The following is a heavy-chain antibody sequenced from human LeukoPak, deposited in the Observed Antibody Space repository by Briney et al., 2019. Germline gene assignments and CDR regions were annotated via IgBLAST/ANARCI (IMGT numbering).Heavy chain of an antibody. CDR2: IIPIFGTA. CDR1: GGTFSSYA. J-gene: IGHJ5*02. D-gene: IGHD3-22*01. CDR3: ARSLGYYYDSSGYYPNWFDP. V-gene: IGHV1-69*01. Sequence: SVKVSCKASGGTFSSYAISWVRQAPGQGLEWMGGIIPIFGTANYAQKFQGRVTITADESTSTAYMELSSLRSEDTAVYYCARSLGYYYDSSGYYPNWFDPWGQGTLVTVSS.